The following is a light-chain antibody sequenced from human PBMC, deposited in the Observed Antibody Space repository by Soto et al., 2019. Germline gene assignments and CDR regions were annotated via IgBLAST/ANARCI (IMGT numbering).Light chain of an antibody. CDR2: DAS. J-gene: IGKJ2*01. Sequence: DIQMTQSPTTLSASVGDRVTISCRASQPIHKWVAWYQQQRPGKTPKFLIYDASTLESGVSSRFSGSGSGRGVTLPCSSLQADEVATYYCQHYDRVPLSYGQGTKLEI. CDR3: QHYDRVPLS. V-gene: IGKV1-5*01. CDR1: QPIHKW.